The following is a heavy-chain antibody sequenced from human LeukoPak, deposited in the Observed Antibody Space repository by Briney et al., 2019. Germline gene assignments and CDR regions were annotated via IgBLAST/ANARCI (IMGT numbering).Heavy chain of an antibody. CDR2: IYYSGST. V-gene: IGHV4-59*01. CDR3: ARDGIVVVPAAPPARRYYYYGMDV. CDR1: GGSNSSYY. Sequence: SETLSLTCTVSGGSNSSYYWSWIRQPPGKGLEWIGYIYYSGSTNYNPPLKSRVTISVDTSKNQFSLKLSSVTAADTAVYYCARDGIVVVPAAPPARRYYYYGMDVWGKGTTVTVSS. J-gene: IGHJ6*04. D-gene: IGHD2-2*01.